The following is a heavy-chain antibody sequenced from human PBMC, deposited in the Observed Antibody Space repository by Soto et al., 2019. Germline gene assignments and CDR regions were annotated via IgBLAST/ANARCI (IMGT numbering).Heavy chain of an antibody. V-gene: IGHV4-39*01. D-gene: IGHD4-17*01. CDR1: GVNISSSSYY. Sequence: ASETLSLTSTVSGVNISSSSYYWGWIRQPPGKGLEWIGSIYYSGSTYYNPSLKSRVTISVDTSKNQFSLKLSSVTAADTAVYYCARQGTLTRAIDYWGQGTLVTVSS. J-gene: IGHJ4*02. CDR2: IYYSGST. CDR3: ARQGTLTRAIDY.